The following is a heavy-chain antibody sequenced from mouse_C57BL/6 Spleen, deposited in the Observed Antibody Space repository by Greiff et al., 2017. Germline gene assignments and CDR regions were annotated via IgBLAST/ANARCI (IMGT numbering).Heavy chain of an antibody. CDR2: IDPSDSYT. CDR1: GYTFTSYW. D-gene: IGHD3-2*02. CDR3: ARATLRDFDY. J-gene: IGHJ2*01. V-gene: IGHV1-69*01. Sequence: VQLQQPGAELVMPGASVKLSCKASGYTFTSYWLHWVKQRPGQGLEWIGEIDPSDSYTNYNPKLKGKSTFTVEKSSSTSYMQISSLTYEDAAVYYCARATLRDFDYWGQGTTLTVSS.